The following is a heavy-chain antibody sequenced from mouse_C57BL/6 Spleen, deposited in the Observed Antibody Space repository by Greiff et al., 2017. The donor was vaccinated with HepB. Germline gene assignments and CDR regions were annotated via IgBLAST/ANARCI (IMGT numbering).Heavy chain of an antibody. CDR2: IYPGSGST. J-gene: IGHJ3*01. Sequence: VQLQQPGAELVKPGASVKMSCKASGYTFTSYWITWVKQRPGQGLEWIGDIYPGSGSTNYNEKFKSKATLTVGTSSSTAYMQLSSLTSEDSAVYYCARVLYYGSSPFAYWGQGTLVTVSA. CDR1: GYTFTSYW. V-gene: IGHV1-55*01. CDR3: ARVLYYGSSPFAY. D-gene: IGHD1-1*01.